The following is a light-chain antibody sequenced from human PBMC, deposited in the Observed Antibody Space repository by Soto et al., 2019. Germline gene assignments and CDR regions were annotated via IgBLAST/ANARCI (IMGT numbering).Light chain of an antibody. CDR1: SSDVGGYNF. CDR2: EVD. J-gene: IGLJ2*01. Sequence: QSVLTHPPSASGSPGQSVTISCIGTSSDVGGYNFVSWYQHHPGKAPKFMIYEVDKRPSGVPDRFSGSKSGNTASLTVSGLQPEDEADYYCSSYAGSTVVFGGGTKLTVL. V-gene: IGLV2-8*01. CDR3: SSYAGSTVV.